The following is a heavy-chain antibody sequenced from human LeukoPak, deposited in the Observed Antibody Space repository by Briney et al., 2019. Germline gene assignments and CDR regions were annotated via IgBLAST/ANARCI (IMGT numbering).Heavy chain of an antibody. D-gene: IGHD2-21*01. CDR1: GYTFTDYY. J-gene: IGHJ4*02. Sequence: GASVKVSCKASGYTFTDYYIHWVRQAPGQGLEWMGWINPNNDYTYYAQKFQGRVTLTRDTSISTVYMELTRLTSDDTALYYCAVAPGDYWGEGTLVIVSA. V-gene: IGHV1-2*02. CDR2: INPNNDYT. CDR3: AVAPGDY.